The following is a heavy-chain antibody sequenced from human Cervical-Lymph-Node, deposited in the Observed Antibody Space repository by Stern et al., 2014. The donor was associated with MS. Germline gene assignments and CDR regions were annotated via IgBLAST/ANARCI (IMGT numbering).Heavy chain of an antibody. V-gene: IGHV3-23*04. CDR2: IGGNGAMK. J-gene: IGHJ5*02. CDR3: AKGSTWHFDP. Sequence: EVQLVESGGGLVQPGGSLRLSCEATGFTFSTNAMSWVRQPPGKGLEGFSVIGGNGAMKHYLPSLKGRFSISRDNSRNTVYLQMSSLRAEDTAVYCCAKGSTWHFDPWGQGTLVTVSS. CDR1: GFTFSTNA.